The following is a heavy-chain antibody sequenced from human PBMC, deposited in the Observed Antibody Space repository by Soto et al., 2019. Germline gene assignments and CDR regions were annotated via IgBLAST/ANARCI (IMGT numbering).Heavy chain of an antibody. CDR1: GFRFSDFY. Sequence: QVQLMESGGDLVKPGGSLRLSCAASGFRFSDFYMTCIRQAPGKGLEWVSYISTSGTNEFYADAVKGRFTISRDNAKASLSLQMNSLRSEDTAVYCCARAAALFSRLDYWGQGALVTVSS. CDR2: ISTSGTNE. J-gene: IGHJ4*02. CDR3: ARAAALFSRLDY. D-gene: IGHD6-25*01. V-gene: IGHV3-11*01.